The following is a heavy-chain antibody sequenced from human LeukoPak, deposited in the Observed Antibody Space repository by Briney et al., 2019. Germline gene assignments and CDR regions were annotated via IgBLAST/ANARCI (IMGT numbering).Heavy chain of an antibody. CDR2: INPNSGGA. Sequence: ASVKVSCKASGYTFTGYYMHWVRQAPGQGLEWMGWINPNSGGANYAQKFQGRVTMTRDTSISTAYMELSRLRSDDTAVYYCARDRQEGWWFDPWGQGTLVTVSS. J-gene: IGHJ5*02. V-gene: IGHV1-2*02. CDR3: ARDRQEGWWFDP. CDR1: GYTFTGYY. D-gene: IGHD2-15*01.